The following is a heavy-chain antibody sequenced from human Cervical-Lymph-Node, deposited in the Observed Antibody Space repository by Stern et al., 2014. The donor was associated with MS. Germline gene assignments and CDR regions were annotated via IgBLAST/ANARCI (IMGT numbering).Heavy chain of an antibody. CDR3: ARSMITFGGVIPFDY. CDR1: GGSVSSGSYY. Sequence: QLQLQESGPGLVKPSETLSLTCTVSGGSVSSGSYYWSWIRQPPGKGLEWIGYIYYSGSTNYNPSLKSRVTISVDTSKNQFSLKLSSVTAADTAVYYCARSMITFGGVIPFDYWGQGTLVTVSS. J-gene: IGHJ4*02. CDR2: IYYSGST. D-gene: IGHD3-16*02. V-gene: IGHV4-61*01.